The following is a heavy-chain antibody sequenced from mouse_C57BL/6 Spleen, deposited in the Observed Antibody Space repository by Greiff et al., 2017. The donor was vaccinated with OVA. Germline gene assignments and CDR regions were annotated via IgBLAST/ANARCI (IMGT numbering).Heavy chain of an antibody. CDR2: IYPGDGDT. J-gene: IGHJ2*01. Sequence: VQLQQSGPELVKPGASVKISCKASGYAFSSSWMNWVKQRPGKGLEWIGRIYPGDGDTNYNGKFKGKATLTADTSSSTAYMQLSSLTSEDSAVYFCARSPVVAFYYFDYWGQGTTLTVSS. CDR3: ARSPVVAFYYFDY. V-gene: IGHV1-82*01. D-gene: IGHD1-1*01. CDR1: GYAFSSSW.